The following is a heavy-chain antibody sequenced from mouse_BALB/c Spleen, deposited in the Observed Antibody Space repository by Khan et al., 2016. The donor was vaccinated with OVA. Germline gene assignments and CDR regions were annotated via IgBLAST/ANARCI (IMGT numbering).Heavy chain of an antibody. CDR3: VRYGANNRIDGWFAY. D-gene: IGHD1-1*01. CDR1: GYTFTSYT. V-gene: IGHV1-4*01. J-gene: IGHJ3*01. Sequence: QIQFVQSGAELARPGASVKMSCKASGYTFTSYTIHWIKLRPGQGLEWIGYINPSNGYTNYNQKFKDKATLTADKSSTTAYMQLSSLTSDDSAVYTGVRYGANNRIDGWFAYWGQGTLVTVSA. CDR2: INPSNGYT.